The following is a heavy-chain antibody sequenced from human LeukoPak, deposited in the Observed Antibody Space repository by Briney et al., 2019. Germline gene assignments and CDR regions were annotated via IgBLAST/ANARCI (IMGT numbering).Heavy chain of an antibody. CDR3: ARGRGYSYGRYFDY. CDR2: IYHSGST. D-gene: IGHD5-18*01. Sequence: SETLSLTCTVSGYSISSGYYWGWIRQPPGKGLEWIGSIYHSGSTYYNPSLKSRVTISVDTSKNQFSLKLSSVTAADTAVYYCARGRGYSYGRYFDYWGQGTLVTVSS. V-gene: IGHV4-38-2*02. CDR1: GYSISSGYY. J-gene: IGHJ4*02.